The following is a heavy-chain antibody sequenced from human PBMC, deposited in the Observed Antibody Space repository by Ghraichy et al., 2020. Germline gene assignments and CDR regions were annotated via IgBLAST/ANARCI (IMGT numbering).Heavy chain of an antibody. CDR3: ARGGGRFLEWLEWGHYYYYGMDV. CDR2: MNPNSGNT. Sequence: ASVKVSCKASGYTFTSYDINWVRQATGQGLEWMGWMNPNSGNTGYAQKFQGRVTMTRNTSISTAYMELSSLRSEDTAVYYCARGGGRFLEWLEWGHYYYYGMDVWGQGTTVTVSS. D-gene: IGHD3-3*01. CDR1: GYTFTSYD. J-gene: IGHJ6*02. V-gene: IGHV1-8*01.